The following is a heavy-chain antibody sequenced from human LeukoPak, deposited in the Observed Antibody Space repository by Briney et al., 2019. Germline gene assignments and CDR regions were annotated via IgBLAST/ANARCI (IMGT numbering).Heavy chain of an antibody. CDR3: ATDRKVGTWDPRFDY. CDR1: GFTFNNYW. Sequence: PGGFLRLSCAASGFTFNNYWMMWVRQVPGKGLEWVANIREDGSEKNYVDSVKGRFTISRDNAKISLYLQMNSLRVEDTAVYYCATDRKVGTWDPRFDYWGQGTLVTVSS. CDR2: IREDGSEK. J-gene: IGHJ4*02. D-gene: IGHD4-23*01. V-gene: IGHV3-7*01.